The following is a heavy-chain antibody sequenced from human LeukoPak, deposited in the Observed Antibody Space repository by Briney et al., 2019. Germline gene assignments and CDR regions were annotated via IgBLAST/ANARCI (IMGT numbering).Heavy chain of an antibody. D-gene: IGHD3-22*01. Sequence: SETLSLTCTVSGGSVSSGSYYWSWIRQPPGKGLEWIGYIYYSGSTNYNPSLKSRVTISVDTSKNQFSLKLSSVTAADTAVYYCARGNLYYFDSSGYYFKFDYWGQGTLVTVSS. V-gene: IGHV4-61*01. CDR3: ARGNLYYFDSSGYYFKFDY. CDR2: IYYSGST. CDR1: GGSVSSGSYY. J-gene: IGHJ4*02.